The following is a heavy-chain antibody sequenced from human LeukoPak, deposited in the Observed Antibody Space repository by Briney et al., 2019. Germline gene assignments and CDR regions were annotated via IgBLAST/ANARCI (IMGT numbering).Heavy chain of an antibody. Sequence: GGSLRLSCAASGFTFRSYGMHWVRQAPGKGLEWVAVISYDGSNKYYADSVKGRFTISRDNSKNTLYLQMNSLRAEDTAVYYCAKDNEGSFDYWGQGTLVTVSS. CDR2: ISYDGSNK. V-gene: IGHV3-30*18. J-gene: IGHJ4*02. D-gene: IGHD3-10*01. CDR3: AKDNEGSFDY. CDR1: GFTFRSYG.